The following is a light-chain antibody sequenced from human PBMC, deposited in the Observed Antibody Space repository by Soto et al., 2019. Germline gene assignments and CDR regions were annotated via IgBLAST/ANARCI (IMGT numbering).Light chain of an antibody. Sequence: DIQLTQSPSFLSASVGDRVTITCRASQDISSYLAWYQQKPGKAPNLLIYVASTLQSGVPSRFSGSGSGTDFTLTISRLQSEDFATYYCQQYYEFPLTFGGGTKVQIK. CDR1: QDISSY. J-gene: IGKJ4*01. V-gene: IGKV1-9*01. CDR2: VAS. CDR3: QQYYEFPLT.